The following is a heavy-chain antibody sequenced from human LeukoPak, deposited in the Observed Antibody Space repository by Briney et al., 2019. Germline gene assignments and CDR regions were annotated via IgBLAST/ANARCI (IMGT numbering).Heavy chain of an antibody. CDR1: GFTFSSYA. V-gene: IGHV3-64*01. CDR3: ARALLGGYSYDY. J-gene: IGHJ4*02. Sequence: GGSLRLSCAASGFTFSSYAMHWVRQAPGKGLEYVSAISSNGGSTYYANSVKGRFTISRDNSKNTLYLQMGSLRAEDMAVYYCARALLGGYSYDYXGQGTLVTVSS. CDR2: ISSNGGST. D-gene: IGHD5-18*01.